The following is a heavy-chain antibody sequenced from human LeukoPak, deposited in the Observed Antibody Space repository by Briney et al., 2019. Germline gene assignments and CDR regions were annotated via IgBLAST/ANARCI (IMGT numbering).Heavy chain of an antibody. Sequence: SETLSLTCTVSGGSISSGDYYWSWIRQPPGKGLEWIGYIYHSGSTYYNPSLKSRVTISVDRSKNQFSLKLSSVTAADTAVYYCARYFWSGYKNDAFDIWGQGTMVTVSS. CDR2: IYHSGST. D-gene: IGHD3-3*01. V-gene: IGHV4-30-4*08. CDR3: ARYFWSGYKNDAFDI. CDR1: GGSISSGDYY. J-gene: IGHJ3*02.